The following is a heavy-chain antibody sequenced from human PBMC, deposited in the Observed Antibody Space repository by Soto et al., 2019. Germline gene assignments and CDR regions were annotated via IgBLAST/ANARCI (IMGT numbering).Heavy chain of an antibody. D-gene: IGHD1-26*01. Sequence: ASVKVSCKASGGTFSSYAISWVRQAPGQGLEWMGGIIPIFGTANYAQKFQGRVTITADESTSTAYMELSSLRSEDTAVYYCARGYGSYYYYSGMDVWGQGTTVTVSS. CDR2: IIPIFGTA. CDR3: ARGYGSYYYYSGMDV. V-gene: IGHV1-69*13. J-gene: IGHJ6*02. CDR1: GGTFSSYA.